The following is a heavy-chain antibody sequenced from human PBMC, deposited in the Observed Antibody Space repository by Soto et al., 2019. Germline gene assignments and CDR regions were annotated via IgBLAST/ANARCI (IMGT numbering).Heavy chain of an antibody. J-gene: IGHJ2*01. Sequence: EVQLLESGGGLVQPGGSLRLSCSGSGFTFNKYGMTWVRQAPGKGLEWVSSVSGDGETTYYADSVRGRFTISRDNSKDTVSVQMKSLRAEDTAVYYCAKEASVPSFGEFWFFDLWGRGTQLTVSS. V-gene: IGHV3-23*01. D-gene: IGHD3-10*01. CDR1: GFTFNKYG. CDR3: AKEASVPSFGEFWFFDL. CDR2: VSGDGETT.